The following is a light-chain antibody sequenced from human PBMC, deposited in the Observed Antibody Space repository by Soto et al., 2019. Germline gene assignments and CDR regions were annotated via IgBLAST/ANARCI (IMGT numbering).Light chain of an antibody. J-gene: IGKJ1*01. Sequence: DIQMTQSPSTLSASVGDRVTITCRASQSISGSLAWYQQKPGKAPKLLIYEASNLKSRVPSSFSGTGSRTDYTLTISSLQRDNSGSYYWQLYSGFLTFGQGTRVEIK. V-gene: IGKV1-5*03. CDR1: QSISGS. CDR3: QLYSGFLT. CDR2: EAS.